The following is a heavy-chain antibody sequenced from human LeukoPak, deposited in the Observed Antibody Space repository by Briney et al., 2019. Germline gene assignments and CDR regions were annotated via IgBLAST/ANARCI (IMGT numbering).Heavy chain of an antibody. J-gene: IGHJ4*02. V-gene: IGHV3-48*02. D-gene: IGHD2-8*01. CDR1: GFTFSSYS. CDR3: ARDNGGGRTPIDY. CDR2: ISSSSSAI. Sequence: GRSLRLSCAASGFTFSSYSMNSVRQAPGKGLEWVSYISSSSSAIYYADSVKGRFTISRDNAKNSLYLQMNSLRDEDTAVYYCARDNGGGRTPIDYWGQGTLVTVSS.